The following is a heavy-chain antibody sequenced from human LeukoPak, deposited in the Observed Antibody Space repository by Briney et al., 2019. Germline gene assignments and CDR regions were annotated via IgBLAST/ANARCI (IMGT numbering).Heavy chain of an antibody. D-gene: IGHD5-24*01. J-gene: IGHJ4*02. Sequence: GGSLRLSCAPSGFTFSNYAMSWVRQAPGKGLEWVSAISETGGTIHYADSVRGRFTISRDNSKNPLYLQMNSLRAEDTAVYYCAREMTIITYSFDSWGQGTLVTVSS. CDR1: GFTFSNYA. CDR3: AREMTIITYSFDS. V-gene: IGHV3-23*01. CDR2: ISETGGTI.